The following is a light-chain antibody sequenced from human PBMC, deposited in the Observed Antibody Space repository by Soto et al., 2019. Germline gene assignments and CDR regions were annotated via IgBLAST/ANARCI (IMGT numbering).Light chain of an antibody. CDR2: DAS. J-gene: IGKJ1*01. V-gene: IGKV1-5*01. CDR1: QSISSW. Sequence: DIQMAQSPSTLSASVGDRVTITCRASQSISSWLAWYQQKPGKAPKLLIYDASSLESGVPSRFSGSGSGTDFTLTITSLQPEDFATYHCQHYNSYSEAFGQGTKVDI. CDR3: QHYNSYSEA.